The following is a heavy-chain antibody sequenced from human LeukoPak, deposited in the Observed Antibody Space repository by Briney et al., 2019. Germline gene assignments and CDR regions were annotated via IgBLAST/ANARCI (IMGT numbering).Heavy chain of an antibody. CDR1: GLTFSDHY. CDR2: TRNKASSYTT. CDR3: ARESSWYTFDY. J-gene: IGHJ4*02. V-gene: IGHV3-72*01. Sequence: PGGSLRLSCAASGLTFSDHYMDWVRQAPGKGLEWVGRTRNKASSYTTEHAASVKGRFTISRDDSKNSLYLQMNSLKTEDTAVYYCARESSWYTFDYWGQGTLVTVSS. D-gene: IGHD6-13*01.